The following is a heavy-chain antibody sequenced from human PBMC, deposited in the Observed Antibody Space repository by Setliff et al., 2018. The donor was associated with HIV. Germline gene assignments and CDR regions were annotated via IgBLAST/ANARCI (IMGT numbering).Heavy chain of an antibody. CDR1: GFTFSSYA. CDR3: ARDPAMSGWALAD. Sequence: PGGSLRLSCAASGFTFSSYAMSWVRQAPGKGLEWVSAISGSGGSTYYADSVKGRFTVSRDNSKNMVYLEMNNLRGEDSAVYYCARDPAMSGWALADWGQGTLVTVSS. D-gene: IGHD6-19*01. V-gene: IGHV3-23*01. CDR2: ISGSGGST. J-gene: IGHJ4*02.